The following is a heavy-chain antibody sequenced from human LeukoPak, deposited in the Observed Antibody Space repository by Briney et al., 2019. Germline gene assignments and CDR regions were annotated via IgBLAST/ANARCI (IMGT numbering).Heavy chain of an antibody. V-gene: IGHV3-7*01. D-gene: IGHD1-7*01. J-gene: IGHJ5*02. CDR1: GFTFSDYW. CDR3: ARDLGWNSAAPPYNWFDP. CDR2: INQGDSEK. Sequence: GGPLRLSCSASGFTFSDYWMLWLRPAPGRGVAWVGNINQGDSEKNHLHSVKGRFTISRDNAKSALYLQMNSLRAEDTAVYYCARDLGWNSAAPPYNWFDPWGQGTLVTVSS.